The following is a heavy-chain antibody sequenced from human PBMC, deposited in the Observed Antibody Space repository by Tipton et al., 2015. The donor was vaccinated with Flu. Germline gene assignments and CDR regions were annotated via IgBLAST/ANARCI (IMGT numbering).Heavy chain of an antibody. CDR2: ISTSGST. Sequence: LRLSCTVSGGSISSSSYYWSWIRQPAGRGLEWIGRISTSGSTNYNPSLQSRVTISVDSSKNQFSLKLTSVTAADTAVYYCARDRGVAYFDSSGYYPHVFDIWGQGTMVTVSP. CDR1: GGSISSSSYY. D-gene: IGHD3-22*01. V-gene: IGHV4-61*02. CDR3: ARDRGVAYFDSSGYYPHVFDI. J-gene: IGHJ3*02.